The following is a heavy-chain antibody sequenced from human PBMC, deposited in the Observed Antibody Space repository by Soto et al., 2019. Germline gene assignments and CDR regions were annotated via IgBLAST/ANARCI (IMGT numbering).Heavy chain of an antibody. J-gene: IGHJ4*02. D-gene: IGHD3-16*01. CDR3: ASLLRGSATSDY. CDR2: ITSDGSST. Sequence: EVQLVESGGGLVQPGGSLRLSCVASGFTFSSYWMHWVRQAPGKGLLWVSRITSDGSSTAYADSVKGRFTISRDNAKNWLFLQRHSLRAQDAGVYYRASLLRGSATSDYWGQGPLVTVSS. CDR1: GFTFSSYW. V-gene: IGHV3-74*01.